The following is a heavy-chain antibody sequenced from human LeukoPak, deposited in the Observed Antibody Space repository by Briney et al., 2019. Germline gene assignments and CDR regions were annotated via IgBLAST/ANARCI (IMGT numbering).Heavy chain of an antibody. CDR2: ISHTDTI. J-gene: IGHJ5*02. V-gene: IGHV4-59*02. CDR1: GGSVSSYY. D-gene: IGHD2-21*01. Sequence: KSSETLSLTCTVSGGSVSSYYWNWVRQTPGKGLEWIGYISHTDTIAYGPSLRSRVTMSLDTSMNQFSLKLQSVTAADTGVYFCARGYCGHEIGPVFPSWGQGILVTVSS. CDR3: ARGYCGHEIGPVFPS.